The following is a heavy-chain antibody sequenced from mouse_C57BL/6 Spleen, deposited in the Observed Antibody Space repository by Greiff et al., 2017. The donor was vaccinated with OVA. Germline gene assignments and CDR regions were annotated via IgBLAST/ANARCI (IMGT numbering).Heavy chain of an antibody. V-gene: IGHV1-50*01. CDR3: ARGGGIATGDAMDY. CDR1: GYTFTSYW. Sequence: QVQLQQPGAELVKPGASVKLSCKASGYTFTSYWMQWVKQRPGQGLEWIGEIDPSDSYTNYNQKFKGKATLTVDTSSSTAYMQLSSLTSEDSAVYYCARGGGIATGDAMDYWGQGTSVTVSS. J-gene: IGHJ4*01. CDR2: IDPSDSYT. D-gene: IGHD4-1*01.